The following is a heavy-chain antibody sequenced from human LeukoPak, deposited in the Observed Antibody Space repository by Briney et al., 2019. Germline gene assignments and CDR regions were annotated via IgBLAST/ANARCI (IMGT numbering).Heavy chain of an antibody. Sequence: SETLSLTCTVSGGSISSYYWSWIRQPPGKGLGWIGYIYYSGSTNYNPSLKSRVTISVDTSKNQFSLKLSSVTAADTAVYYCARDGGCSSSCFDYWGQGTLVTVSS. D-gene: IGHD6-13*01. J-gene: IGHJ4*02. CDR3: ARDGGCSSSCFDY. CDR1: GGSISSYY. CDR2: IYYSGST. V-gene: IGHV4-59*01.